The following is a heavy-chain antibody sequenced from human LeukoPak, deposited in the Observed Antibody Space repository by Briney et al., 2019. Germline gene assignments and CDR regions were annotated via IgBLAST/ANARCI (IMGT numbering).Heavy chain of an antibody. CDR3: ARDLNGSGDY. D-gene: IGHD3-10*01. V-gene: IGHV3-30-3*01. J-gene: IGHJ4*02. Sequence: PGKSLRLSCVASGFTFSGYTMHWVRQAPGKGLEWVAVIAYDGGNEYYVDSVKGRFTISRDNSNNTLYLQMNSLRPEDTAVYYCARDLNGSGDYWGQGTLVTVSS. CDR1: GFTFSGYT. CDR2: IAYDGGNE.